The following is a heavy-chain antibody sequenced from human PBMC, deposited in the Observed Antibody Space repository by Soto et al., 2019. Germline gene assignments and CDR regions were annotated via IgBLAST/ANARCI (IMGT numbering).Heavy chain of an antibody. CDR1: GGSISSGDYY. Sequence: QVQLQESGPGLVKPSQTLSLTCTVSGGSISSGDYYWSWIRQHPGKGLEWIGYIYYSGSTYYNPSLKSRVTVSGDPSKNQFPLKLSSVTAADTAVYYCARWWSGSRQGFDPWGQGTLVTVSS. V-gene: IGHV4-31*03. D-gene: IGHD3-3*01. CDR2: IYYSGST. J-gene: IGHJ5*02. CDR3: ARWWSGSRQGFDP.